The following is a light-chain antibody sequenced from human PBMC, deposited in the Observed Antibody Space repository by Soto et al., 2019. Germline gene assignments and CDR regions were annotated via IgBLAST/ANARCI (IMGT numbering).Light chain of an antibody. Sequence: IVLAQSPATLSLSPGERATLSCRASQDVGHYLAWYQQRPGQAPRLLIYDASNRATGIPARFSGGGSGIDFTLTISSLEPEDFAVYYCQQRFSWRSFGPGTRVDIK. V-gene: IGKV3D-11*01. CDR1: QDVGHY. CDR2: DAS. J-gene: IGKJ3*01. CDR3: QQRFSWRS.